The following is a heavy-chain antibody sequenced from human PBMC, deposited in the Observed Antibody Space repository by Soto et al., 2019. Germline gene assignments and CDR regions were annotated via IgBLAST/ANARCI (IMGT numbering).Heavy chain of an antibody. J-gene: IGHJ4*02. CDR1: GFTFSDYY. CDR2: ISSSSSYT. V-gene: IGHV3-11*06. CDR3: ARSDYYDSSGYYYPGLDY. Sequence: PGGSLRLSCAASGFTFSDYYMSWIRQAPGKGLEWVSYISSSSSYTNYADSVKGRFTISRDNAKNSLYLQMNSLRAEDTAVYYCARSDYYDSSGYYYPGLDYWGQGTLVTVSS. D-gene: IGHD3-22*01.